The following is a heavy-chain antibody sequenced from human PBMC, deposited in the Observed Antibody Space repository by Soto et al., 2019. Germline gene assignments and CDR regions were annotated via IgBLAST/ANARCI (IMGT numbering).Heavy chain of an antibody. V-gene: IGHV3-53*04. CDR2: IYSGGST. CDR3: ARGLGPGRYYYMDV. Sequence: VQLVESGGGLVQPGGSLRLSCAASGFTVSSNYMSWVRQAPGKGLEWVSVIYSGGSTYYADSVKGRFTISRHNSKNTLYLQMNSLRAEDTAVYYCARGLGPGRYYYMDVWGKGTTVTVSS. J-gene: IGHJ6*03. CDR1: GFTVSSNY. D-gene: IGHD4-17*01.